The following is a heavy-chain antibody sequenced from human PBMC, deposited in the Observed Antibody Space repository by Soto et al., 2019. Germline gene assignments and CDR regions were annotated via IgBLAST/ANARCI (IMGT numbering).Heavy chain of an antibody. CDR3: ARPPLYSNGGYFDS. D-gene: IGHD6-19*01. CDR1: GFTFTDHA. Sequence: WGSLRLSCAVSGFTFTDHAMTWVRQAPGKGLEWVSTTSNNGDRTFYADSVKGRFTVSTDRTNNTLYLQMNSLRADDTAVYFCARPPLYSNGGYFDSWGQGTLVTVSS. CDR2: TSNNGDRT. J-gene: IGHJ4*02. V-gene: IGHV3-23*01.